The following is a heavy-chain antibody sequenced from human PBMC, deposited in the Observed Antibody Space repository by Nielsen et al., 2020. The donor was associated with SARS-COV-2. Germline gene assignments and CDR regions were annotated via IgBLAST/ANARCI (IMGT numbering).Heavy chain of an antibody. CDR2: ISSSSSYI. J-gene: IGHJ6*02. D-gene: IGHD6-19*01. CDR3: ARAPPRIAVAGYYYYYGMDV. V-gene: IGHV3-21*01. Sequence: VRQAPGKGLEWVSSISSSSSYIYYAGSVKGRFTISRDNAKNSLYLQMNSLRAEDTAVYYCARAPPRIAVAGYYYYYGMDVWGQGTTVTVSS.